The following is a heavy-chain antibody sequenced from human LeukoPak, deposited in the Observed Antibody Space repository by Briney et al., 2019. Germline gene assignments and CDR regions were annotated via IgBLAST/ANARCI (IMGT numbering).Heavy chain of an antibody. CDR1: GFTFSSYG. CDR3: AKGWYYYDSSGPRYFDY. CDR2: ISYDGSNK. J-gene: IGHJ4*02. Sequence: GGSVRLSCAASGFTFSSYGMHWVRQAPGKGLEWVTVISYDGSNKYYADSVKGRLTISRDNSKNTLYLQMNSLRAEDTAVYFCAKGWYYYDSSGPRYFDYWGQGTLVTVSS. V-gene: IGHV3-30*18. D-gene: IGHD3-22*01.